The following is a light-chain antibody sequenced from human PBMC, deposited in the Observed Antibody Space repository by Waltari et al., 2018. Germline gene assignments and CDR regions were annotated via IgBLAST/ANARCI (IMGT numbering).Light chain of an antibody. CDR2: EDD. Sequence: NFILTQPQSVSESPGKTVTISSTRSSGSIARTSVQWYQQRPGSAPTTVIYEDDQRPSGVPVRFSGSIDSSSNSASLTISGLKTEDEADYYCQSYDTNVVFGGGTKLTVL. V-gene: IGLV6-57*03. CDR1: SGSIARTS. CDR3: QSYDTNVV. J-gene: IGLJ2*01.